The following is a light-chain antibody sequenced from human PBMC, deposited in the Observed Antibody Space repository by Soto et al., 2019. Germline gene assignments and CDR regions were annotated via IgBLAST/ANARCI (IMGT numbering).Light chain of an antibody. CDR1: QSVRTN. V-gene: IGKV3-15*01. CDR2: DVS. Sequence: EVMMTQFPDTVSVTPGETVTLSCGASQSVRTNLAWYQQRPGQAPRLVVYDVSTRATGIPARFSGSGSGTEFTLTISSLQSEDSAVYYCQQYNKWPPITFGQGTRLEIK. J-gene: IGKJ5*01. CDR3: QQYNKWPPIT.